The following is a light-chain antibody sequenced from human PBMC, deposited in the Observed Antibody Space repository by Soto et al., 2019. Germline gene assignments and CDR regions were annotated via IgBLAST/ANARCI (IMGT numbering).Light chain of an antibody. J-gene: IGKJ1*01. V-gene: IGKV3-11*01. CDR1: QYIITR. CDR3: HQRQSWPRT. CDR2: QTS. Sequence: EIVLTQSPATLSSFPFYRVTLSFMSSQYIITRLSWYQHRPGQAPRLLIYQTSISASGIPARFSASGSGTDFTLTISDVQPEDFALYYCHQRQSWPRTFGQGTKVDI.